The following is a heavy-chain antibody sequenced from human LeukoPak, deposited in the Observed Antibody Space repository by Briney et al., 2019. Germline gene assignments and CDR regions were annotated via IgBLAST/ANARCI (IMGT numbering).Heavy chain of an antibody. CDR1: GGSISSGDYY. D-gene: IGHD3-10*01. J-gene: IGHJ3*02. CDR2: IYYSGST. V-gene: IGHV4-30-4*01. CDR3: ARVGDDAFDI. Sequence: SETLSLTCTVSGGSISSGDYYWSWICQPPGKGLEWIGYIYYSGSTYYNPSLKSRVTISVDTSKNQFSLKLSSVTAADTAVYYCARVGDDAFDIWGQGTMVTVSS.